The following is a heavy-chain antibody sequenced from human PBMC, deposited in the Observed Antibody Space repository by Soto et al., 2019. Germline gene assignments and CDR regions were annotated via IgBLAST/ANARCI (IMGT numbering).Heavy chain of an antibody. CDR1: GSSISNYY. J-gene: IGHJ4*02. CDR3: ARTPSSSWKPFDY. V-gene: IGHV4-4*07. D-gene: IGHD6-13*01. Sequence: SETVSLTCTVSGSSISNYYCSWIRQPAGKGPEWIGRMYTSESTNYTPSFKSRVSMSGDTSKHQLSLKLHSLTAADTAVYYCARTPSSSWKPFDYWGQGTLVTVSS. CDR2: MYTSEST.